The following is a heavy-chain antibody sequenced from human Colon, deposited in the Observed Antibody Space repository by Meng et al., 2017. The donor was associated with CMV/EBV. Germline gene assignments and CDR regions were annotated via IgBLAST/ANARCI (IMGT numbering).Heavy chain of an antibody. Sequence: CKASGYTFNLYGVTWLRQALGQGLEWMVWLSGNNGHTNLLQNLQDRLTMPIETSTTTAYMELRSLTSDDTAFYYCARGIGTYSASDLWGQGTLVTVSS. J-gene: IGHJ4*02. CDR1: GYTFNLYG. D-gene: IGHD1-26*01. CDR2: LSGNNGHT. V-gene: IGHV1-18*01. CDR3: ARGIGTYSASDL.